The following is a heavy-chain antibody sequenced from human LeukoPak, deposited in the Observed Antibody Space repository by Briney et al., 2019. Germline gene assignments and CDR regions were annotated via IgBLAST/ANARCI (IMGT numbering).Heavy chain of an antibody. D-gene: IGHD3-10*01. CDR1: GGSFSGYY. Sequence: SETLSLTCAVYGGSFSGYYWSWIRQPPGKGLEWIGEINHSGSTNYNPSLKSRVTISVDTSKNQFSLKLSSVTAADTAVYYCARGRRRVIPDYWGQGTLVTVSS. CDR3: ARGRRRVIPDY. CDR2: INHSGST. J-gene: IGHJ4*02. V-gene: IGHV4-34*01.